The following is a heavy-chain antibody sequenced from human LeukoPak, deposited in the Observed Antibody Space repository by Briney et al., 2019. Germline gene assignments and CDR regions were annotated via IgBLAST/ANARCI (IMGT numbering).Heavy chain of an antibody. J-gene: IGHJ6*03. CDR3: ARAGQHYDILTGYSYYYYYMDV. Sequence: ASVKVSCKASGYTFTSYGISWVRQAPGQGLEWMGWISAYNGNTNYAQKLQGRVTMTTDTSTSTAYMELRSPRSDDTAVYYCARAGQHYDILTGYSYYYYYMDVWGKGTTVTISS. D-gene: IGHD3-9*01. CDR1: GYTFTSYG. CDR2: ISAYNGNT. V-gene: IGHV1-18*01.